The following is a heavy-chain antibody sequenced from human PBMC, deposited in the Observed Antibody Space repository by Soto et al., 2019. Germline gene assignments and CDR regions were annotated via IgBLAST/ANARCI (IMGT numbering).Heavy chain of an antibody. Sequence: SETLSLTCTVSGGSISSSSYYWGWIRQPPGKGLEWIGEINHSGSTNYNPSLKSRVTISVDTSKNQFSLKLSSVTAADTAVYYCVRVLFGRLAWFDPWGQGTLVTVSS. CDR3: VRVLFGRLAWFDP. V-gene: IGHV4-39*07. D-gene: IGHD1-26*01. CDR2: INHSGST. CDR1: GGSISSSSYY. J-gene: IGHJ5*02.